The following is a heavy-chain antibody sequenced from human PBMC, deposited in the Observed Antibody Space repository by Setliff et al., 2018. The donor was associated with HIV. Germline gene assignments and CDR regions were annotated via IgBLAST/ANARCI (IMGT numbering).Heavy chain of an antibody. CDR1: GFAVRSTY. J-gene: IGHJ3*02. D-gene: IGHD3-22*01. CDR2: IYSGGST. V-gene: IGHV3-53*01. CDR3: ARAMVPDSSGYYRPPAFDI. Sequence: PGGSLRLSCAASGFAVRSTYINWVRQTPGKGLEWVSVIYSGGSTYYADSVKGRFTISRDSSKNTVFLQMNSLRDEDTAVYYCARAMVPDSSGYYRPPAFDIWGQGTMVTVSS.